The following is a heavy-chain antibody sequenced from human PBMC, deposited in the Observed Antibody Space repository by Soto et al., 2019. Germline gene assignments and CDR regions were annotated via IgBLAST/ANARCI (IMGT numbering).Heavy chain of an antibody. CDR2: IYYTGST. Sequence: QVQLQESGPGLVKPSQTLSLTCTVSGGSISRGDYYWSWIRQNPGKGLEWIGYIYYTGSTYNNPSLKSGVTISVETSKIQFSRKVTAVTAADAGVYYCESITTGTTSYYLDYWGQGTLVTVSS. D-gene: IGHD1-1*01. V-gene: IGHV4-31*03. CDR1: GGSISRGDYY. CDR3: ESITTGTTSYYLDY. J-gene: IGHJ4*02.